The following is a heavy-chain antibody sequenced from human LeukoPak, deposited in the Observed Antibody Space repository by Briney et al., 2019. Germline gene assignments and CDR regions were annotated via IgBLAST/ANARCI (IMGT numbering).Heavy chain of an antibody. CDR1: GFSFNNYG. Sequence: PWRSLRLTCAVSGFSFNNYGIHCVRQAPGKGLEWVAVISDDGRHKNYADSVKGRFTISRDNSNNTHYLQMNSPRVEDTGVYYCAKDRETTAFGTSETWGQGTLVTVSS. CDR2: ISDDGRHK. V-gene: IGHV3-30*18. D-gene: IGHD1-1*01. CDR3: AKDRETTAFGTSET. J-gene: IGHJ4*02.